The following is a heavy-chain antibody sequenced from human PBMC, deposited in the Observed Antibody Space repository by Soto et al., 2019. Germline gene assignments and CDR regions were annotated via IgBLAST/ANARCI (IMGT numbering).Heavy chain of an antibody. J-gene: IGHJ4*02. CDR1: GFTFSSYG. Sequence: QVQLVESGGGVVQPGRSLRLSCAASGFTFSSYGMHWVRQAPGKGLEWVAVISYDGSNKYYADSVKGRFTISRDNSKNTLYLQMNSLRAEDTAVYYCAKDRPPPEVVARRGYFDYWGQGTLVTVSS. V-gene: IGHV3-30*18. CDR2: ISYDGSNK. D-gene: IGHD3-22*01. CDR3: AKDRPPPEVVARRGYFDY.